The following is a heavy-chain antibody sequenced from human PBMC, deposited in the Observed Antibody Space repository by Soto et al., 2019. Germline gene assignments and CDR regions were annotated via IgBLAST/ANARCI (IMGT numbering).Heavy chain of an antibody. CDR3: ARCRCFVAEPATRSEANWFDP. V-gene: IGHV1-2*04. J-gene: IGHJ5*02. CDR1: GYTFTGYY. D-gene: IGHD2-2*01. CDR2: INPNSGGT. Sequence: ASVKVACKASGYTFTGYYMHWVRQAPGQGLEWMGWINPNSGGTNYAQKFQGWVTMARDTSISTAYMELSRLRSDDTAVYYCARCRCFVAEPATRSEANWFDPWGQGTLVTVSS.